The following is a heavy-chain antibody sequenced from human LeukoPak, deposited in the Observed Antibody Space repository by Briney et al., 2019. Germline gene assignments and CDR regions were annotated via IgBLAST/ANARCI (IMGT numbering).Heavy chain of an antibody. CDR3: AREGSSGY. D-gene: IGHD1-26*01. J-gene: IGHJ4*02. V-gene: IGHV1-2*02. CDR1: VYTFTASN. CDR2: ISPNNGAT. Sequence: GASVTVSYKASVYTFTASNIHWVRQAPGQGLEWMGWISPNNGATTYAQNFQGRVIMTRDTSISTAYIELSRLTSDDTAVYFCAREGSSGYWGQGTLVTVSS.